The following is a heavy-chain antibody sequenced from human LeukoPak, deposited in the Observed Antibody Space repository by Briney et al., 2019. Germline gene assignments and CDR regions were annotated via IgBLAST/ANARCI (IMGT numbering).Heavy chain of an antibody. J-gene: IGHJ4*02. D-gene: IGHD6-13*01. Sequence: SETLSLTCTVSGGSISTYYWSWIRQPPGKGLEWIGYIYYSGITNYNPSLKSRATISVDTSKNQFSLKLNSVTAADTAVYYCAKRGSNTWSDFDYWGQGTLVTVSS. V-gene: IGHV4-59*08. CDR2: IYYSGIT. CDR3: AKRGSNTWSDFDY. CDR1: GGSISTYY.